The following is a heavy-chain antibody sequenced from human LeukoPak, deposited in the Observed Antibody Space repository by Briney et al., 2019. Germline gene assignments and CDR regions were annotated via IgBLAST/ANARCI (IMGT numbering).Heavy chain of an antibody. J-gene: IGHJ5*02. CDR1: GYTFTDYY. CDR3: KRYILITNGGWFDP. D-gene: IGHD3-16*01. Sequence: ASVKVSCKASGYTFTDYYIHWVRQAPGQGLEWMGWINPNSGGTNYAQKFQGRVTMTGDTSITTAYMELSSLRSDDTAVYYCKRYILITNGGWFDPWGQGTLVIVSS. V-gene: IGHV1-2*02. CDR2: INPNSGGT.